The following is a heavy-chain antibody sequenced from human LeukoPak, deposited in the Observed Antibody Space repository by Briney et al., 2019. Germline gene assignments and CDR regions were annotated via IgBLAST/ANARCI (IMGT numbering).Heavy chain of an antibody. CDR3: ARDLSKAYFDY. D-gene: IGHD3-3*02. V-gene: IGHV1-18*01. CDR1: GYTFTSYG. CDR2: ISAYNGNT. J-gene: IGHJ4*02. Sequence: GSLRLSCTASGYTFTSYGISWVRQAPGQGLEWMGWISAYNGNTNYAQKLQGRVTMTTDTSTSTAYMELRSLRSDDTAVYYCARDLSKAYFDYWGQGTLVTVSS.